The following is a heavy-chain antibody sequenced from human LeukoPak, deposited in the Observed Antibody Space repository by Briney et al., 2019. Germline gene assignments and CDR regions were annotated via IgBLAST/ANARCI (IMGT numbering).Heavy chain of an antibody. CDR3: AKGVVPAAIVSPLPY. CDR1: GITFRSYG. J-gene: IGHJ4*02. CDR2: IWYDGSKT. V-gene: IGHV3-30*02. Sequence: GGSLRLSCASSGITFRSYGKHWVRQAPGKGLEWVTFIWYDGSKTFYADSVKGRFTISRDNSKNTLYLQMNSLRAEDTAVYYCAKGVVPAAIVSPLPYWGQGTLVTVSS. D-gene: IGHD2-2*01.